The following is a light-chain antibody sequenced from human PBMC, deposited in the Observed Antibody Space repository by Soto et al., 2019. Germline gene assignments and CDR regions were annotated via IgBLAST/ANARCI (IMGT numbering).Light chain of an antibody. CDR2: AAS. Sequence: DIQMTQSPSFVSASVGDRVTITCRASQGFGNWLAWYQQKPGKAPKLLIYAASSLESGVPSRFSGSASGTDFTLTISSLQPEDFATYYCQQGDSFPITFGQGTRLEIK. V-gene: IGKV1-12*01. CDR3: QQGDSFPIT. J-gene: IGKJ5*01. CDR1: QGFGNW.